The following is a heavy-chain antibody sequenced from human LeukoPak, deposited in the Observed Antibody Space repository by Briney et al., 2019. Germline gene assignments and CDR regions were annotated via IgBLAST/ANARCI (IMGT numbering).Heavy chain of an antibody. D-gene: IGHD1-7*01. CDR1: GHTFTSYG. Sequence: ASVKVSCKASGHTFTSYGISWVRQAPGQGLEWMGWISAYNGNTNYAQKLQGRVTMTTDTSTSTAYMELRSLRSDDTAVHYCASGGRGWNSELDFDYWGQGTLVTVSS. V-gene: IGHV1-18*01. J-gene: IGHJ4*02. CDR3: ASGGRGWNSELDFDY. CDR2: ISAYNGNT.